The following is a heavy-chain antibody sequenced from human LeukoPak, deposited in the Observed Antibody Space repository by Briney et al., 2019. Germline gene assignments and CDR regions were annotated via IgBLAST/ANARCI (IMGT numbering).Heavy chain of an antibody. CDR2: ISSSSSTI. CDR3: ARPYDISVVDAFVI. J-gene: IGHJ3*02. D-gene: IGHD3-22*01. Sequence: PGGSLRLSCAASGLTFSSYEMNWVRRAPGKGLEWVSYISSSSSTIYYADSVKGRFTISRENAKNSLYLQMNSLRAEDTAVYYCARPYDISVVDAFVIWGQGTMVTVSS. V-gene: IGHV3-48*03. CDR1: GLTFSSYE.